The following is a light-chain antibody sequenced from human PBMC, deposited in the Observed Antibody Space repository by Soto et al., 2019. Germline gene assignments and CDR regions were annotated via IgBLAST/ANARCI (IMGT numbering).Light chain of an antibody. CDR2: WAS. J-gene: IGKJ1*01. CDR1: QSVLYSANNKNY. V-gene: IGKV4-1*01. CDR3: QKYYTTPRT. Sequence: DIVMTQSPDSLAVSLGERATLNCKSSQSVLYSANNKNYLAWYQQKPGQPPKLLIYWASTRESGVPDRFSGSGSGTDFTLTISSLQAEDVAVYFCQKYYTTPRTFGQGTKVEIK.